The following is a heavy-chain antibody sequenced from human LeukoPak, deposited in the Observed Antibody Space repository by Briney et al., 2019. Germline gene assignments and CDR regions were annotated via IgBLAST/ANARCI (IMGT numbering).Heavy chain of an antibody. V-gene: IGHV3-23*01. CDR1: GLTFNNYA. D-gene: IGHD1-7*01. CDR2: ISGRGANK. CDR3: ARERRNYEGGLDY. J-gene: IGHJ4*02. Sequence: QTGGSLRLSCAVSGLTFNNYAMSWVRQAPGKGLEWVSGISGRGANKYYADSVKGRFTISRDNSKNTLYLQMNSLRAEDTAVYYCARERRNYEGGLDYWGQGTLVTVSS.